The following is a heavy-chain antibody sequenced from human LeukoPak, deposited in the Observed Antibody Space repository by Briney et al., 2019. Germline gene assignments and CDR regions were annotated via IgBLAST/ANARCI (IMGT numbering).Heavy chain of an antibody. Sequence: PSETLSLTCTVSGGSISSSSYHWGWIRQSPGKGLEWIGSVYYGRTTYYSPSLDSRVTISLDTSANQFSLQLNSVTAADTAVYYCVRHDGRGGATMGAFDSWGQGSLVTVSS. J-gene: IGHJ5*01. CDR2: VYYGRTT. D-gene: IGHD4/OR15-4a*01. CDR1: GGSISSSSYH. V-gene: IGHV4-39*01. CDR3: VRHDGRGGATMGAFDS.